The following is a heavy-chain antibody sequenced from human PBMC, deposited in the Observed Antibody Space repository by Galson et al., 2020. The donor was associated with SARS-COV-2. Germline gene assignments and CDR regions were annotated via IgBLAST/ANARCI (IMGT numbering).Heavy chain of an antibody. J-gene: IGHJ6*02. D-gene: IGHD6-13*01. V-gene: IGHV4-30-4*01. CDR3: ARDLFSGGAAAGNYYYYYGMDV. Sequence: ETSETLSLTCTVSGGSISSGDYYWSWIRQPPGKGLEWIGYIYYSGSTYYNPSLKSRVTISVDTSKNQFSLKLSSVTAADTAVYYCARDLFSGGAAAGNYYYYYGMDVWGQGTTVTVAS. CDR1: GGSISSGDYY. CDR2: IYYSGST.